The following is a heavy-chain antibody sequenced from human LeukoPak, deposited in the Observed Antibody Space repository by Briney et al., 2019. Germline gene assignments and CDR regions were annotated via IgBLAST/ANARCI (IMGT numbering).Heavy chain of an antibody. CDR2: ISYDGSNK. CDR3: AREQTLWFGELLIDY. V-gene: IGHV3-30-3*01. D-gene: IGHD3-10*01. CDR1: GFTFSTYL. Sequence: GGSLRLSCVASGFTFSTYLMHWVRQAPGKGLEWVAVISYDGSNKYYADSVKGRFTISRDNSKNTLYLQMNSLRAEDTAVYYCAREQTLWFGELLIDYWGQGTLVTVSS. J-gene: IGHJ4*02.